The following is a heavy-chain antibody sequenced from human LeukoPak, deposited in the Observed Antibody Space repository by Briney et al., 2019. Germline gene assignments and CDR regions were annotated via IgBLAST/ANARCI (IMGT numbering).Heavy chain of an antibody. CDR3: AKDHYYYDSSGYGSSY. Sequence: PGGSLRLSCAASGFTFSSYGMHWVRQAPGKGLGWVAVISYDGSKYYADSVKGRFTISRDNSKDTLYLQMNSLRAEDTAVYYCAKDHYYYDSSGYGSSYWGQGTLVTVSS. D-gene: IGHD3-22*01. J-gene: IGHJ4*02. CDR2: ISYDGSK. CDR1: GFTFSSYG. V-gene: IGHV3-30*18.